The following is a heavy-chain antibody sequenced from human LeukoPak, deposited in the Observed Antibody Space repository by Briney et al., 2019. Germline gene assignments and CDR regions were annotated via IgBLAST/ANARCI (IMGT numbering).Heavy chain of an antibody. D-gene: IGHD6-19*01. Sequence: ASVKVSCKASGYTFTSYAMHWVRQAPGQRLEWMGWINAGNGNTKYSQKFQGRVTITRDTSASTAYMELSSLRSEDTAVYYCARDSWARLIAVAGRPRSKFDPWGQGTLVTVSS. V-gene: IGHV1-3*01. J-gene: IGHJ5*02. CDR1: GYTFTSYA. CDR3: ARDSWARLIAVAGRPRSKFDP. CDR2: INAGNGNT.